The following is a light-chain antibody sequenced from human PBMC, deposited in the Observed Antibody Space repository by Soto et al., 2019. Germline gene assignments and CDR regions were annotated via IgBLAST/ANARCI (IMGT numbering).Light chain of an antibody. CDR2: GAS. CDR1: QSLGSTF. CDR3: QQYGTLPRS. Sequence: EILLTQSPGTLSLSPGDRATLSCRASQSLGSTFLAWYQQKSGQSPRLLIYGASDRATDIPDRFSGSGSGADFTLTISSLEPEDFAVYFCQQYGTLPRSFGGGTKVEIK. J-gene: IGKJ4*01. V-gene: IGKV3-20*01.